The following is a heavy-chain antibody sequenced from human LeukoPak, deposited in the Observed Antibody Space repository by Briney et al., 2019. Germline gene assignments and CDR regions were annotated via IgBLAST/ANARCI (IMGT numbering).Heavy chain of an antibody. CDR2: INPSGGST. CDR3: ATSLDNNYYGLGRD. V-gene: IGHV1-46*01. CDR1: GYTFTSYY. Sequence: ASVKVSCKASGYTFTSYYMHWVRQAPGQGLEWMGIINPSGGSTSYAQKFQGRVTMTRDTSISTAYMELSRLRSDDTAVYYCATSLDNNYYGLGRDWGQGTLVTVSS. J-gene: IGHJ4*02. D-gene: IGHD3-10*01.